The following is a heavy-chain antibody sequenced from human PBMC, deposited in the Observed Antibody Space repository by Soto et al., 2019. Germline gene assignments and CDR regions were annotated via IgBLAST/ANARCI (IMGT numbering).Heavy chain of an antibody. CDR3: AINEGRDVSTFDY. J-gene: IGHJ4*02. D-gene: IGHD1-20*01. V-gene: IGHV1-18*01. CDR1: GGTFSRSA. CDR2: ISAYNGNT. Sequence: WASVKVSCKASGGTFSRSAISWVRQAPGQGLEWMGWISAYNGNTNYAQKLQGRVTMTTDTSTSTAYMELRSLRSDDTAVYYCAINEGRDVSTFDYWGQGTLVTASS.